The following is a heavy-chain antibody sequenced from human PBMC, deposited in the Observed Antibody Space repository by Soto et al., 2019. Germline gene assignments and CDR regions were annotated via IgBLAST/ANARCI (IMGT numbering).Heavy chain of an antibody. V-gene: IGHV3-30*03. J-gene: IGHJ4*01. D-gene: IGHD2-15*01. CDR3: ARSDVDCSGGTCFSFGFDY. CDR1: RFVFSKYG. Sequence: QVQLVESGGGLVQPGGSLRLSCTASRFVFSKYGMHWVRQAPGKGLEWVAVPSYDGSTEFYAESVKGRFTVSRDNSENTLYLQMNSLRVGDTAVYFSARSDVDCSGGTCFSFGFDYWGQGTPVTVSS. CDR2: PSYDGSTE.